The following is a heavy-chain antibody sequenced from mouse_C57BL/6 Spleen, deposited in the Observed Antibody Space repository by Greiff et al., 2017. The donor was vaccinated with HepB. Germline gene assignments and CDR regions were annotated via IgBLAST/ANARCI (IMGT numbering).Heavy chain of an antibody. Sequence: VQLQQPGAELVMPGASVKLSCKASGYTFTSYWMHWVKQRPGHGLEWIGEIDPSDSYTNYNQKFKGKSTLTVDKSSSTAYMQLSSLTSEDSAFYYCARVSSSSYFAYWGQGTTLTVSS. V-gene: IGHV1-69*01. CDR2: IDPSDSYT. J-gene: IGHJ2*01. CDR3: ARVSSSSYFAY. D-gene: IGHD1-1*01. CDR1: GYTFTSYW.